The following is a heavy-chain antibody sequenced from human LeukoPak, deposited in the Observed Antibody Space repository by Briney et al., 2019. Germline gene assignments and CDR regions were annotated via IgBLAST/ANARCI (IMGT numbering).Heavy chain of an antibody. CDR1: GGSFSGYY. Sequence: PSETLSLTCAVYGGSFSGYYWSWIRQPPGKGLEWIGEINHSGSTNYNPSLKSRVTISVDTSKNQFSLKLSSVTAADTAVYYCARGRSPTYYYGSGSYPTAPYFDYWGQGTLVTVSS. D-gene: IGHD3-10*01. J-gene: IGHJ4*02. V-gene: IGHV4-34*01. CDR2: INHSGST. CDR3: ARGRSPTYYYGSGSYPTAPYFDY.